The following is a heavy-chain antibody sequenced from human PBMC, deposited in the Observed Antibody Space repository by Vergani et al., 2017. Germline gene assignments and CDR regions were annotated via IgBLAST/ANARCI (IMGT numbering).Heavy chain of an antibody. CDR1: GYTFTSYA. Sequence: QVQLVQSGAEVKKPGASVKVSCKASGYTFTSYAMHWVRQAPGQRLEWMGWINAGNGNTEYSQKFQGRVTITRDTSASTAYMELSSLRSEDTAVYYCAREGFYDYVXGSYRLRGGYYFDYWGQGTLVTVSS. D-gene: IGHD3-16*02. V-gene: IGHV1-3*01. CDR2: INAGNGNT. CDR3: AREGFYDYVXGSYRLRGGYYFDY. J-gene: IGHJ4*02.